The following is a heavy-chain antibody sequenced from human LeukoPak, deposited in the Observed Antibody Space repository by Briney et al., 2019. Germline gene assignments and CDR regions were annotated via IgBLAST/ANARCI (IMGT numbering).Heavy chain of an antibody. J-gene: IGHJ4*02. Sequence: SETLSLTCTVSGGSISSYYWSWIRQPPGKGLEWIGTMYHSGSTNYNPSHKSRVTISVDTSKNQFSLKLSSVTAADTAVYFCARGFRGDNFDYWGQGTLVTVSS. V-gene: IGHV4-59*08. CDR3: ARGFRGDNFDY. D-gene: IGHD7-27*01. CDR2: MYHSGST. CDR1: GGSISSYY.